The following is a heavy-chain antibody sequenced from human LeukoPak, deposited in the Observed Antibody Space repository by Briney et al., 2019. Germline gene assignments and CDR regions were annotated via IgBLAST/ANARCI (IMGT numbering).Heavy chain of an antibody. CDR2: INPNSGGT. CDR3: ARNRYGYNFGY. D-gene: IGHD5-24*01. CDR1: GYTFTDYY. J-gene: IGHJ4*02. V-gene: IGHV1-2*02. Sequence: ASVKASCKASGYTFTDYYFHWVRQAPGQGLEWMGWINPNSGGTNYAQKFQGRVTMTGDTSISTTYMELSSLTSDDTAVYYCARNRYGYNFGYWAQGTLVTVSS.